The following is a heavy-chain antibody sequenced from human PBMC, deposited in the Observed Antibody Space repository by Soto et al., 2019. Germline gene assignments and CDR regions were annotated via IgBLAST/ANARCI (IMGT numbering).Heavy chain of an antibody. CDR1: GGAFSRYT. V-gene: IGHV1-69*04. Sequence: ASVKVSCKASGGAFSRYTIRWVRQAPGQGLEWMGRIIPILGIANYAQKFQGRVTITADKSTSTAYMELSSLRSEDTAVYYCARDGALVRGVIMALDYWGQGTLVTVSS. CDR3: ARDGALVRGVIMALDY. J-gene: IGHJ4*02. CDR2: IIPILGIA. D-gene: IGHD3-10*01.